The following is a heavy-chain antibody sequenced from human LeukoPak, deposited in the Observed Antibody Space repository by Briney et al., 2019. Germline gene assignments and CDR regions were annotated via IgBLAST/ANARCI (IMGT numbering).Heavy chain of an antibody. D-gene: IGHD4-17*01. J-gene: IGHJ5*01. CDR2: ISTTT. CDR1: GFTFSTYA. CDR3: ATPIGPRYGEYHHSCFDS. Sequence: GESLTLACAASGFTFSTYAVSWVRHVQAEGRGWVSSISTTTYYADFVDGRFNFSRDNSKNTLHLQMNSMRAEDTGVYYCATPIGPRYGEYHHSCFDSGGQATLVTASS. V-gene: IGHV3-23*01.